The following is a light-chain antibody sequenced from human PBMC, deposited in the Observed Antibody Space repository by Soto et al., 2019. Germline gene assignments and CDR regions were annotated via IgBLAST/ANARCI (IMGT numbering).Light chain of an antibody. CDR2: GGS. CDR1: QSVSSNH. Sequence: EIVLTQSPGTLSLSPGERATLSCRASQSVSSNHLAWYQQKPGQAPRLLIYGGSSRATGIQNRFSGSGSGTDFTLTISSLQAEDVAVYYCKQYYSTSVTFGQGTKVDIK. V-gene: IGKV3-20*01. J-gene: IGKJ1*01. CDR3: KQYYSTSVT.